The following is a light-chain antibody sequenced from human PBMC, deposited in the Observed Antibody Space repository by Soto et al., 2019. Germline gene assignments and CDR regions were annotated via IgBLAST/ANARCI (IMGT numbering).Light chain of an antibody. Sequence: DIVLTQSPPTLSLATGERVTLSCRASESVSTYLAWYQQKAGQAPRLLIYGASTRATGIPARFSGSGSGTEFTLTISGLQSEDFAVYYCQQYSIWRTFGQGTKVDIK. V-gene: IGKV3-15*01. J-gene: IGKJ1*01. CDR3: QQYSIWRT. CDR2: GAS. CDR1: ESVSTY.